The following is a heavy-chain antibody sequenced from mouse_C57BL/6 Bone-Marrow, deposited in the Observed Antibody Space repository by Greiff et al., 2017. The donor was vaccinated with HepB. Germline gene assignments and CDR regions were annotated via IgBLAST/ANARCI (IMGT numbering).Heavy chain of an antibody. CDR2: IRSKSNNYAT. D-gene: IGHD4-1*01. Sequence: EVMLVESGGGLVQPKGSLKLSCAASGFSFNTYAMNWVRQAPGKGLEWVARIRSKSNNYATYYADSVKDRFTISRDDSESMLYLQMNNLKTEDTAMYYCVANWDYAMDYWGQGTSVTVSS. CDR3: VANWDYAMDY. CDR1: GFSFNTYA. J-gene: IGHJ4*01. V-gene: IGHV10-1*01.